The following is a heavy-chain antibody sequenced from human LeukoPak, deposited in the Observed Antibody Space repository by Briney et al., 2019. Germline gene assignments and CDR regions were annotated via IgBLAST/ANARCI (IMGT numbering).Heavy chain of an antibody. V-gene: IGHV3-30*02. CDR3: AKGVLKWELLLQYFQH. CDR1: GFTFSSYG. Sequence: GGSLRLSCAASGFTFSSYGMHWVRQAPGKGLEWVAFIRYDGSNKYYADSVKGRFTISRDNSKNTLYLQMNSLRAEDTAVYYCAKGVLKWELLLQYFQHWGQGTLVTVSS. CDR2: IRYDGSNK. J-gene: IGHJ1*01. D-gene: IGHD1-26*01.